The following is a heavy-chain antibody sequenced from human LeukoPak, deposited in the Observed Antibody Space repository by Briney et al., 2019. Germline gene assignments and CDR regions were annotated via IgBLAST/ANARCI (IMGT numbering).Heavy chain of an antibody. V-gene: IGHV1-24*01. Sequence: ASVKVSCKVSGYKLTELSIHWVRQAPGKGLEWVGGFDPADEKTIYAQKFQGRVTMTEDTSTDTAYMELSSLRSEDTALYYCATYDSSGLLDFWGQGTLVTVSS. CDR2: FDPADEKT. CDR1: GYKLTELS. D-gene: IGHD3-22*01. CDR3: ATYDSSGLLDF. J-gene: IGHJ4*02.